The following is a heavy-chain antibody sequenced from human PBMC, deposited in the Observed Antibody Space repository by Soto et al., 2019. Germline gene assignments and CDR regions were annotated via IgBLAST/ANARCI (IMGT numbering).Heavy chain of an antibody. Sequence: EVQLVESGGGLVKPGGSLRLSCAASGFTFSNAWMNWVRQAPGKGLEWVGRIKSKTDGGTTDYAAPVKGRFTISRDDSKNTLYLQMNSLKTEDTAVYYCTSCPPAVTMVRGVINDYWGQGTLVTVSS. J-gene: IGHJ4*02. CDR1: GFTFSNAW. V-gene: IGHV3-15*07. D-gene: IGHD3-10*01. CDR3: TSCPPAVTMVRGVINDY. CDR2: IKSKTDGGTT.